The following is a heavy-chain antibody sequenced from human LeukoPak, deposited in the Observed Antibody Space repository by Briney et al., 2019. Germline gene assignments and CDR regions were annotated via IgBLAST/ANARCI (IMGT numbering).Heavy chain of an antibody. V-gene: IGHV1-69*13. J-gene: IGHJ4*02. CDR1: GGTFSSYA. Sequence: ASVKVSCKASGGTFSSYAISWVRQAPGQGLEWMGGIIPIFGTANYARKFQGRVTITADESTSTAYMELSSLRSEDTAVYYCASNYYYGSGSYVSLDYWGQGTLVTVSS. CDR3: ASNYYYGSGSYVSLDY. D-gene: IGHD3-10*01. CDR2: IIPIFGTA.